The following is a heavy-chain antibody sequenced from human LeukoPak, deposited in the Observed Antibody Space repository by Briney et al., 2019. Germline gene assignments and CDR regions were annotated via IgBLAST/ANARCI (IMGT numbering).Heavy chain of an antibody. D-gene: IGHD3-10*01. V-gene: IGHV1-2*02. CDR2: INPNSGGT. CDR1: GYTFTGYY. CDR3: ARVKGALLWFGELIKPDYYYMDV. Sequence: ASVKVSCKASGYTFTGYYMHWVRQAPGQGLEWMGWINPNSGGTNYAQKFQGRVTMTRDTSISTAYMETSRLRSDGTAVYYCARVKGALLWFGELIKPDYYYMDVWGKGTTVTISS. J-gene: IGHJ6*03.